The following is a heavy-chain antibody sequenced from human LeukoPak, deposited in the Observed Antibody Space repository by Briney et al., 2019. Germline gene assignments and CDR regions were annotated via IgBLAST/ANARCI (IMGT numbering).Heavy chain of an antibody. CDR2: ISSSGSTI. J-gene: IGHJ4*02. CDR3: ARDGLARYYDN. Sequence: GGSLRLSCAASGFTFSSYAMSWVRQAPGKGLEWVSYISSSGSTIYYADSVKGRFTISRDNAKNSLYLQMNSLRAEDTAVYYCARDGLARYYDNWGQGTLVTVSS. CDR1: GFTFSSYA. V-gene: IGHV3-48*04.